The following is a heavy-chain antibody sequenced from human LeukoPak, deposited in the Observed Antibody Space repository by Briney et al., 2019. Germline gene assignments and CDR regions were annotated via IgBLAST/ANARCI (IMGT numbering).Heavy chain of an antibody. CDR2: IYSGGST. V-gene: IGHV3-53*04. D-gene: IGHD6-19*01. J-gene: IGHJ4*02. CDR1: GFTFSSYA. Sequence: GGSLRLSCAASGFTFSSYAMSWVRQAPGKGLEWVSVIYSGGSTYYADSVKGRFTISRHNSKNTLYLQMNSLRAEDTAVYYCPRWEQWLAFDYWGQGTLVTVSS. CDR3: PRWEQWLAFDY.